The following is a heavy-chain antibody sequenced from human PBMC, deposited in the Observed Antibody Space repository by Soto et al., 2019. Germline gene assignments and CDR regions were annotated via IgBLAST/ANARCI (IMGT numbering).Heavy chain of an antibody. CDR2: IYNSGST. Sequence: SETLSLTCTVSGGSISSGHYYWSWIRQPPGKGLEWIGYIYNSGSTYYNPSLKSRVTISVDTSTTTVYMEFRNLGSEDTAVYYCARDTRGWELGSNFDYWGQGTQVTVSS. J-gene: IGHJ4*02. CDR1: GGSISSGHYY. V-gene: IGHV4-30-4*02. CDR3: ARDTRGWELGSNFDY. D-gene: IGHD1-26*01.